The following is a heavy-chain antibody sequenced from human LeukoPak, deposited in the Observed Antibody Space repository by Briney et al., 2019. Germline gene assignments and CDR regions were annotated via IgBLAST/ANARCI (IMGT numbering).Heavy chain of an antibody. V-gene: IGHV4-59*01. Sequence: PSETLSLTCTVSGGSISSYYWSWIRQPPGKGLEWIGYIYYSGSTNYNPSLKSRVTISVDTSKNQFSLKLSSVTAADTAVYCCARTIFKSDSSGYAYYYGMDVWGQGTTVTVSS. CDR3: ARTIFKSDSSGYAYYYGMDV. D-gene: IGHD3-22*01. J-gene: IGHJ6*02. CDR2: IYYSGST. CDR1: GGSISSYY.